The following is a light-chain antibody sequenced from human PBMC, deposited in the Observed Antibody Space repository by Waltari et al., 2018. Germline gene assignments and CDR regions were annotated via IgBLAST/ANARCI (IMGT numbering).Light chain of an antibody. CDR2: DDN. CDR3: CSYAGSYTWV. CDR1: SSNVGNYYL. Sequence: QSALTQPASLSGSPGQSITISCTGTSSNVGNYYLVSGYQQYPGKAPNVMIYDDNRRPSGVSDRFSGSKSGNTASLTISGVQAEDEADYYCCSYAGSYTWVFGGGTKLTVL. V-gene: IGLV2-23*01. J-gene: IGLJ3*02.